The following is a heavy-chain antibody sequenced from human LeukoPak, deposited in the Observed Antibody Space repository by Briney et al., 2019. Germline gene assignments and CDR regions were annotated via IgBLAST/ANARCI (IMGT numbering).Heavy chain of an antibody. CDR3: ASGVVPAAPSLYYFDY. Sequence: ASVKVSCKASGYTFTGYYMHWVRQAPGQGLEWMGWINPNSGGTNYAQKFQGWVTMTRDTSISTAYMELSRLRSDDTAVYYCASGVVPAAPSLYYFDYWGQGTLVTVSS. CDR2: INPNSGGT. J-gene: IGHJ4*02. CDR1: GYTFTGYY. D-gene: IGHD2-2*01. V-gene: IGHV1-2*04.